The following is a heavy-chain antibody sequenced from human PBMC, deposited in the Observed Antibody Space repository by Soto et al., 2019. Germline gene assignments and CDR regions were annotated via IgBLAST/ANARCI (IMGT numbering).Heavy chain of an antibody. CDR1: GFSFTTRGVG. CDR2: IYWDDDK. D-gene: IGHD1-26*01. V-gene: IGHV2-5*02. Sequence: QITVKESGPALVKPTQNLTLTCSFSGFSFTTRGVGGGWIRQPPGKALEWIAAIYWDDDKRYSLSLKSSLNIPKDKSNEHVVLTMADMYPVDTANSGCAHEFKGSGRDVWGQGTTVTVSS. J-gene: IGHJ6*02. CDR3: AHEFKGSGRDV.